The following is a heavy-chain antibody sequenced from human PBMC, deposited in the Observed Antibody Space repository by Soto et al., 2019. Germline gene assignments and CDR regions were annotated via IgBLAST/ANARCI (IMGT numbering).Heavy chain of an antibody. CDR2: INPSGGST. V-gene: IGHV1-46*01. Sequence: ASVKVSCKASGYTFTSYYMHWVRQAPGQGLEWIGIINPSGGSTDYAQKFQGRVTMTRDTSTSTVYMELSSLRSEDTAVFYCARSLQGRGEYGMDVWGQGTTVTVSS. CDR3: ARSLQGRGEYGMDV. J-gene: IGHJ6*02. D-gene: IGHD3-10*01. CDR1: GYTFTSYY.